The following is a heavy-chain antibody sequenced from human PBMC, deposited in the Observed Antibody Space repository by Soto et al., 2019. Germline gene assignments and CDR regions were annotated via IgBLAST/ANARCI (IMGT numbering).Heavy chain of an antibody. CDR3: ARFYRQVGYCSGGGCYSDRDAFDI. Sequence: ASVKVSSKASGYTFTSYDINWVRQATGQGLERKGWMNPNSSNTGYAQKFQGRVTMTRNTSISTAYMELSRLRSEDTAVYYCARFYRQVGYCSGGGCYSDRDAFDIWGQGTMVTVSS. CDR1: GYTFTSYD. J-gene: IGHJ3*02. CDR2: MNPNSSNT. V-gene: IGHV1-8*01. D-gene: IGHD2-15*01.